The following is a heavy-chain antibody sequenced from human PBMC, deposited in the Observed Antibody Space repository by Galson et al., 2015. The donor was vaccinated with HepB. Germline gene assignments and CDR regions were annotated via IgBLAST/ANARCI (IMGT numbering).Heavy chain of an antibody. CDR1: GFTFDDYT. CDR2: ISWDGGST. J-gene: IGHJ4*02. D-gene: IGHD6-19*01. Sequence: SLRLSCAASGFTFDDYTMHWVRQAPGKGLEWVSLISWDGGSTYYADSVKGRFTISRDNSKNSLYLQMNSLRTEDTALYYCAKDSGYRIAVAGTFDYWGQGTLVTVSS. CDR3: AKDSGYRIAVAGTFDY. V-gene: IGHV3-43*01.